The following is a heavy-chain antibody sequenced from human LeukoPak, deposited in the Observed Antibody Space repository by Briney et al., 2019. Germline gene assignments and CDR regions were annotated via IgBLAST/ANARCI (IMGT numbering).Heavy chain of an antibody. Sequence: ASVKVSCKASGYIFTSYYMHWVRQAPGQGLEWMGIINPSGGSTSYAHKFQGRVTMTRDTSTSTVYMELSSLRSEDTAVYYCARVKIAVAGTGPADYWGQGTLVTVSP. CDR3: ARVKIAVAGTGPADY. V-gene: IGHV1-46*01. J-gene: IGHJ4*02. CDR2: INPSGGST. D-gene: IGHD6-19*01. CDR1: GYIFTSYY.